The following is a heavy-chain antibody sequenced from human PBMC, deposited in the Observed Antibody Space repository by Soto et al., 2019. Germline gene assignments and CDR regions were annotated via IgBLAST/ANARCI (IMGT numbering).Heavy chain of an antibody. D-gene: IGHD4-17*01. J-gene: IGHJ4*02. CDR3: ARAGRHGDYSYFDY. V-gene: IGHV4-30-2*01. Sequence: QLQLQESGSGLVKPSQTLSLTCAVSGGSISSGGYSWSWIRQPPGKGLEWIGYIYHSGSTYYNPSLQSRVTMSVDRSKNQFFLKLSSVTAADTAVYYCARAGRHGDYSYFDYWGQGTLVTVSS. CDR1: GGSISSGGYS. CDR2: IYHSGST.